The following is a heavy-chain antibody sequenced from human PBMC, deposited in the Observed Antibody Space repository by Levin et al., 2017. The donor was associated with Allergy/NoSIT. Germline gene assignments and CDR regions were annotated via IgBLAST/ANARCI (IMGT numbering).Heavy chain of an antibody. J-gene: IGHJ4*02. V-gene: IGHV1-2*02. D-gene: IGHD2-15*01. Sequence: ASVKVSCKASRYIFSDYFIHWVRQAPGQGLEWMGWINPHSGDTKYAQEFQGRVTMTRDTSISTAYMELTRLTSDDTAVYYCARDLYNEDSGFGYWGQGTLVNVFS. CDR1: RYIFSDYF. CDR2: INPHSGDT. CDR3: ARDLYNEDSGFGY.